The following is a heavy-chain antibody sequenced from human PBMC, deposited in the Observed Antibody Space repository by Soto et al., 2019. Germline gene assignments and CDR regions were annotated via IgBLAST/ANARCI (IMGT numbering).Heavy chain of an antibody. J-gene: IGHJ5*02. CDR1: ESGIMVYL. V-gene: IGHV1-8*01. CDR2: MNPNSGNT. CDR3: VRMASSGTLNWSAP. D-gene: IGHD1-1*01. Sequence: LVKVAWKGSESGIMVYLIGRVRKATGQGLEWMGWMNPNSGNTGYALKFQGRVSMTRNTSIYTVYLELSSLASDDTAVYYCVRMASSGTLNWSAPWGQGTLVTV.